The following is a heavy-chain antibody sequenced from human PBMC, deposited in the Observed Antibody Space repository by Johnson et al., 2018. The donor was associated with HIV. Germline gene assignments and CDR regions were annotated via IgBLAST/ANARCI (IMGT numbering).Heavy chain of an antibody. CDR3: ARVGIYYDSIEDAFDI. CDR2: ISSSGSTI. J-gene: IGHJ3*02. Sequence: QVQLVESGGGLVKPGGSLRLSCAASGFTFSDYYMNWIRQAPGKGLQWVSYISSSGSTIYYADSVKGRFTISRDNAKNSLYLQMNSLRAEDTAVYYCARVGIYYDSIEDAFDIWGQGTMVTVSS. D-gene: IGHD3-22*01. V-gene: IGHV3-11*04. CDR1: GFTFSDYY.